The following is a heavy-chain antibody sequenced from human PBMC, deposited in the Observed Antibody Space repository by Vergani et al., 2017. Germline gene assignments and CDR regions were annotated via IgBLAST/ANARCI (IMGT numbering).Heavy chain of an antibody. J-gene: IGHJ4*02. V-gene: IGHV1-46*01. CDR1: GYTFTSYY. CDR3: ARGSSWSIDY. CDR2: INPSGGST. D-gene: IGHD2-15*01. Sequence: QVQLVQSGAEVKKPGASVKVSCKASGYTFTSYYMHWVRQAPGQGLEWMGIINPSGGSTSYAQKFQGRVTMTTDTSTSTAYMELRSLRSDDTAVYYCARGSSWSIDYWGQGTLVTVSS.